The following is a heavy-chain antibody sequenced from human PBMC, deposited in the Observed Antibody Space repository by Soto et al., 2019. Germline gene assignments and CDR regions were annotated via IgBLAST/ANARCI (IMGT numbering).Heavy chain of an antibody. CDR2: MNPNSGNS. D-gene: IGHD6-13*01. Sequence: QVQLVQSGAEVKKPGASVKVSCKSSGYTFTSYDINLVREATGQGLEWMGWMNPNSGNSVYAQKIHGRVTMPRNTPISTAYMELSSLRSEDTAVSCCARGHSSSWYCCDYWGQGTLVTVSS. V-gene: IGHV1-8*01. J-gene: IGHJ4*02. CDR3: ARGHSSSWYCCDY. CDR1: GYTFTSYD.